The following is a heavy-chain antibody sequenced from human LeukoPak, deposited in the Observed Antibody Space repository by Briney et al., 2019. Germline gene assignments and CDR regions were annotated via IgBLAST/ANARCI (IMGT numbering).Heavy chain of an antibody. CDR2: IHPSGGNT. D-gene: IGHD2-2*01. CDR3: ARDCSSTRCQGPVFDN. Sequence: ASVKVSCKASGYTFTSNYMHWVRQAPGQGLGWMGIIHPSGGNTNYAQKFQGRVAMTRDTSTSTVYMELSSLRSEDTAIYYCARDCSSTRCQGPVFDNWGQGTLVTVSS. J-gene: IGHJ4*02. V-gene: IGHV1-46*01. CDR1: GYTFTSNY.